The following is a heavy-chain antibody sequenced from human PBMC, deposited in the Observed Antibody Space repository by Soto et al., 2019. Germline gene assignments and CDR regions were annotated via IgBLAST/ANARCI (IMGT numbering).Heavy chain of an antibody. CDR2: IIPIFGTA. CDR3: ARDISQWRLHYYYYYGMDV. J-gene: IGHJ6*02. D-gene: IGHD3-3*02. V-gene: IGHV1-69*13. Sequence: SVKVSCKASGGTFSSYAISWVRQAPGQGLEWMGGIIPIFGTANYAQKFQGRVTITADESTSTAYMELSSLRSEDTAVYYCARDISQWRLHYYYYYGMDVWGQGTTVTVS. CDR1: GGTFSSYA.